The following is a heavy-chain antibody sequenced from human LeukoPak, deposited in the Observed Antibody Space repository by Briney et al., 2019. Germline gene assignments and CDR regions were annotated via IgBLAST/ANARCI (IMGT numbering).Heavy chain of an antibody. CDR2: SNTDGTI. CDR3: VSDRDYAFDF. V-gene: IGHV3-48*02. CDR1: GFTFSYYS. Sequence: GGSLRLSCAASGFTFSYYSMNWVRQAPGKGLEWISYSNTDGTISYADSVKGRFTISRDNAENSLYLQMNSLRDEDTAVYFCVSDRDYAFDFWGQGTMVTVSS. J-gene: IGHJ3*01.